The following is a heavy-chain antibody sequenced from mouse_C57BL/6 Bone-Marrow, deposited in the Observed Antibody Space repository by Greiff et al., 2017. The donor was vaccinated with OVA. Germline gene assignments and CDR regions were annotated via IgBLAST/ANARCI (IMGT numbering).Heavy chain of an antibody. V-gene: IGHV14-4*01. J-gene: IGHJ2*01. CDR3: TIYYYGSSHFDY. CDR2: IDPENGDT. Sequence: SGAELVRPGASVKLSCTASGFNIKDDYMHWVKQRPEQGLEWIGWIDPENGDTEYASKFQGKATITADTSSNTAYLQLSSLTSDDTAVYYCTIYYYGSSHFDYWGQGTTLTVSS. CDR1: GFNIKDDY. D-gene: IGHD1-1*01.